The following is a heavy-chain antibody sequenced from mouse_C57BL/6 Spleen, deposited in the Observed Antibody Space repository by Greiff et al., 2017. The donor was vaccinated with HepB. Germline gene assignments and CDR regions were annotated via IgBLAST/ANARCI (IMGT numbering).Heavy chain of an antibody. V-gene: IGHV3-6*01. CDR3: AHYGSSYDYFDY. D-gene: IGHD1-1*01. J-gene: IGHJ2*01. CDR1: GYSITSGYY. CDR2: ISYDGSN. Sequence: EVQLQQSGPGLVKPSQSLSLTCSVTGYSITSGYYWNWIRQFPGNKLEWMGYISYDGSNNYNPSLKNRISITRDTSKNQFFLKLNSVTTEDTATYYCAHYGSSYDYFDYWGQGTTLTVSS.